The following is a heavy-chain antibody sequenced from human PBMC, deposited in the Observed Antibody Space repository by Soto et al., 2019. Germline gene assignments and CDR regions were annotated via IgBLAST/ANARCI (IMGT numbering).Heavy chain of an antibody. CDR2: ISSSSSYI. V-gene: IGHV3-21*01. J-gene: IGHJ4*02. D-gene: IGHD1-26*01. CDR1: GFTFSSYS. Sequence: EVQLVESGGGLVKPGGSLRLSCAASGFTFSSYSMNWVRQAPGKGLEWVSSISSSSSYIYYADSVKGRFTISRDNAKNSLYLEMNSLRAEDTAVYYCARDRSGSYDYWGQGTLVTVSS. CDR3: ARDRSGSYDY.